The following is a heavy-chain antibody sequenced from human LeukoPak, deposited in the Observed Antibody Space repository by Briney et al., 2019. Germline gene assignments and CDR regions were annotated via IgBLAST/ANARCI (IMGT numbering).Heavy chain of an antibody. Sequence: SETLSLTCTVSGGSISSYYWSWIRQPPGKGLEWIGFIYYSGSTNYNPSLKSRVTISVDTSKNQFSLKLSSVTAADTAVYYCARSPHLESFDYWGQGTLVTVSS. CDR2: IYYSGST. J-gene: IGHJ4*02. CDR3: ARSPHLESFDY. CDR1: GGSISSYY. V-gene: IGHV4-59*08.